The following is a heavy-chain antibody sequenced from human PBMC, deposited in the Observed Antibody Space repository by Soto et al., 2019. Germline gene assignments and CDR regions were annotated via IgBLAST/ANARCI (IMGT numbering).Heavy chain of an antibody. Sequence: PGGSLRLSCAASGFTFSSYGMHWVRQAPGKGLEWVAVIWYDGSNKYYADSVKGRFTISRDNSKNTLYLQMNSLRAEDTAVYYCARDPRRMYSGSPNYYYYYGMDVWGQGTTVTVSS. CDR2: IWYDGSNK. CDR1: GFTFSSYG. V-gene: IGHV3-33*01. CDR3: ARDPRRMYSGSPNYYYYYGMDV. D-gene: IGHD1-26*01. J-gene: IGHJ6*02.